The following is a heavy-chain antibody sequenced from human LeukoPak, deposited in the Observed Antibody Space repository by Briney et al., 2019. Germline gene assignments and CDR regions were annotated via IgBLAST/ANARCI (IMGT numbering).Heavy chain of an antibody. CDR2: IYSGGST. D-gene: IGHD4-17*01. V-gene: IGHV3-53*01. J-gene: IGHJ4*02. CDR1: GFTVSSNY. CDR3: AREAVTRNYFDY. Sequence: PGGSLRLSCAASGFTVSSNYMNWVSQAPGKGLEWVSVIYSGGSTYYADSVKGRFTISRDNSKNTLYLQMNSLRAEDTAVYYCAREAVTRNYFDYWGQGTLVTVSS.